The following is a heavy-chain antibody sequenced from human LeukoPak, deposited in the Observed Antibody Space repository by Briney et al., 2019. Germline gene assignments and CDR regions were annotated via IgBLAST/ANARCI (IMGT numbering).Heavy chain of an antibody. V-gene: IGHV4-31*03. CDR2: IYYSGST. J-gene: IGHJ4*02. Sequence: SETLSLTCTVSGGSISSGGYYWSWIRQHPGKGLEWIGYIYYSGSTYYNPSLKSRVTISVDTSKNQFSLKLSSVTAADTAVYYCARARDILTGYYYFDYWGQGTLVTVSS. CDR1: GGSISSGGYY. D-gene: IGHD3-9*01. CDR3: ARARDILTGYYYFDY.